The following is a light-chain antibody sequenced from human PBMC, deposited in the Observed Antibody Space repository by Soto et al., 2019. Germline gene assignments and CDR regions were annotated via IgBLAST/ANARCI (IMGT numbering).Light chain of an antibody. CDR2: DDN. V-gene: IGLV1-40*01. CDR1: SSNIGAGYE. J-gene: IGLJ2*01. Sequence: QSVLTQPPSVSGAPGQRVTISCSGSSSNIGAGYEVHWYQQPPGTAPKLLIYDDNNRPSGVPDRFSGSKSGTSASLAITGLQPEDEADYYCQSYDSSLSGSVFGGGTKLTVL. CDR3: QSYDSSLSGSV.